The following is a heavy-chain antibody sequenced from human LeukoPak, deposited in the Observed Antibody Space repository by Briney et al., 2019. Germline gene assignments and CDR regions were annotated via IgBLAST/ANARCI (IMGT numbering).Heavy chain of an antibody. D-gene: IGHD6-13*01. J-gene: IGHJ6*02. V-gene: IGHV1-2*02. Sequence: ASVKVSCKASGYTFTGYYMHWVRQAPGQGLEWMGWINPNSGGTNYAQKFQGRVTMTRDTSISTAYMELSRLRSDDTAVYYCARNSAAADHYAYYYYGMDVWGQGTTVTVSS. CDR1: GYTFTGYY. CDR3: ARNSAAADHYAYYYYGMDV. CDR2: INPNSGGT.